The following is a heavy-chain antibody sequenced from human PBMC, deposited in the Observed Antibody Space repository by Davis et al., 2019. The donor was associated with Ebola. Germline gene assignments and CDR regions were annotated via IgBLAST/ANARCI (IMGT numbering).Heavy chain of an antibody. Sequence: AASVKVSCKASGYSFTDDGISWVRQAPGQGLEWMGRIIPILGIANYAQKFQGRVTITADKSTSTAYMELSSLRSEDTAVYYCARMDSRGYWGQGTLVTVSS. CDR3: ARMDSRGY. CDR2: IIPILGIA. V-gene: IGHV1-69*04. D-gene: IGHD6-13*01. CDR1: GYSFTDDG. J-gene: IGHJ4*02.